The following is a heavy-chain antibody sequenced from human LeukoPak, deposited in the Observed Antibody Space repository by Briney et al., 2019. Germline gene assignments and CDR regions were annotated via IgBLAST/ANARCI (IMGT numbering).Heavy chain of an antibody. D-gene: IGHD2-2*01. CDR2: IASDGSST. CDR3: VSFYETY. J-gene: IGHJ4*02. CDR1: GFTFSSYW. Sequence: GGSLRLSCAAFGFTFSSYWMNWVRQAPGKGLVWVSRIASDGSSTTYADSVKGRFSISRDNAKNTLYLQMNNLRAEDTAVHYCVSFYETYWGRGTLVTVSS. V-gene: IGHV3-74*01.